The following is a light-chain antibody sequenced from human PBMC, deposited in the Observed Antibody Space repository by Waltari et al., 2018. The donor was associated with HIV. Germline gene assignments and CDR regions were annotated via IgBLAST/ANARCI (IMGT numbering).Light chain of an antibody. V-gene: IGLV3-27*01. Sequence: SFDLTQPSSVSVSPGQTARIPCSGTEVAKHFVRWFQQKPGRPPTLVIYKDTGRPSEIPERFSGSSSGTTATLTITGAQVEDEADYYCYCAADKNVLGGGTKLTVL. CDR1: EVAKHF. J-gene: IGLJ2*01. CDR3: YCAADKNV. CDR2: KDT.